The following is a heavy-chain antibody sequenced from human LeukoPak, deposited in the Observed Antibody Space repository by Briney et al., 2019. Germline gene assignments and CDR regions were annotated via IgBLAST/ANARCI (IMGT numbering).Heavy chain of an antibody. J-gene: IGHJ5*02. CDR2: MNPNSGNT. Sequence: ASVKVSCKASGYTFTSYGINWVRQATGQGLEWMGWMNPNSGNTGYAQKFQGRVAMTRNTSISTAYMELSSLRSEDTAVYYCARGRGYSSSWYIRRRTWNWFDPWGQGTLVTVSS. CDR3: ARGRGYSSSWYIRRRTWNWFDP. D-gene: IGHD6-13*01. CDR1: GYTFTSYG. V-gene: IGHV1-8*02.